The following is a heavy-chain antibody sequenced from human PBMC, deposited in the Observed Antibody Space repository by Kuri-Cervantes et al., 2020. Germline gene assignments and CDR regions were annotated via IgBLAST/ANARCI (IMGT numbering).Heavy chain of an antibody. CDR3: ASGSSGWYSDY. J-gene: IGHJ4*02. D-gene: IGHD6-19*01. Sequence: GESLKISCAASGFTFSAYWMTWLRQSPGKGLEWLAQIKDDGSEKYYVGSVQGRLTISRDNAKNSLYLQMNSLRAEDTAVYYCASGSSGWYSDYWGQGTLVTVSS. CDR1: GFTFSAYW. V-gene: IGHV3-7*01. CDR2: IKDDGSEK.